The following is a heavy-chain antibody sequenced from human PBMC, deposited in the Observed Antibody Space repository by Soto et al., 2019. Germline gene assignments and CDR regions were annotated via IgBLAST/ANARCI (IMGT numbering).Heavy chain of an antibody. CDR3: ARDACTCSAIGAFPH. D-gene: IGHD2-8*01. Sequence: EVQLVESGGGLVKPGGSLRLSCVASGFTFSTYTMSWVRQAPGQGLEWVSSISTSTSYIYYANSVKGRFTISRDNAKSAVFQQMDSLRAEDTARYYSARDACTCSAIGAFPHWGQGTLVTVSS. V-gene: IGHV3-21*02. CDR2: ISTSTSYI. J-gene: IGHJ4*02. CDR1: GFTFSTYT.